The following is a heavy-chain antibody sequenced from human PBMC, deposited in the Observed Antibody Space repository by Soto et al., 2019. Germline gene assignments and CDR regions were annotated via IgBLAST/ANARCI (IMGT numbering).Heavy chain of an antibody. V-gene: IGHV3-33*01. J-gene: IGHJ6*02. Sequence: XGSLRLTCAASGFTLSSYGMHWVRQAPGKGLDWVAVIWYDGSNKYYADSVKGRFTISRDNSKNTLYLQMNSLRAEDTAVYYCARDPYYDFWSGPNQGGMDVWGQGTTVTVSS. CDR1: GFTLSSYG. CDR2: IWYDGSNK. D-gene: IGHD3-3*01. CDR3: ARDPYYDFWSGPNQGGMDV.